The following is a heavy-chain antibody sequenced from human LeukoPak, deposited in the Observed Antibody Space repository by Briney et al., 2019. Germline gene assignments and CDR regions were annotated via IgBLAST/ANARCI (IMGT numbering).Heavy chain of an antibody. V-gene: IGHV3-33*08. CDR2: IWYDGSNK. CDR1: GFTFSNYA. CDR3: ARDADYYGSGSYLRD. D-gene: IGHD3-10*01. Sequence: PGGSLRLSCAASGFTFSNYAMNWVRQAPGKGLEWVAVIWYDGSNKYYADSVKGRFTISRDNSKNTLYLQMNSLRAEDTAVYYCARDADYYGSGSYLRDWGQGTLVTVSS. J-gene: IGHJ4*02.